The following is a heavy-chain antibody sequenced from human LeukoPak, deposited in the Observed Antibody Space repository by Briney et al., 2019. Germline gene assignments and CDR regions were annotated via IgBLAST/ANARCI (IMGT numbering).Heavy chain of an antibody. J-gene: IGHJ5*02. CDR3: ARGRVGPSLT. CDR1: GFTFSSYA. Sequence: GGSLRLSCAASGFTFSSYAMHWVRQAPGKGLEWVAVISYDGSNKYHADSVKGRFTISRDNSKNTLYLQMNSLRAEDTAVYYCARGRVGPSLTWGQGTLVTVSS. V-gene: IGHV3-30*01. CDR2: ISYDGSNK.